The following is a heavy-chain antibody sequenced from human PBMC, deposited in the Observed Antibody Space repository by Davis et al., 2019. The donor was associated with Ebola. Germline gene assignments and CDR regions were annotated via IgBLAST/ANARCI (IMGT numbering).Heavy chain of an antibody. CDR2: IKQDGSEK. V-gene: IGHV3-7*01. CDR3: ARMTTYYDFWSGYYYYYYGMDV. CDR1: GFTFSSYG. J-gene: IGHJ6*02. D-gene: IGHD3-3*01. Sequence: GESLKISCAASGFTFSSYGMHWVRQAPGKGLEWVANIKQDGSEKYYVDSVKGRFTISRDNAKNSLYLQMNSLRAEDTAVYYCARMTTYYDFWSGYYYYYYGMDVWGQGTTVTVSS.